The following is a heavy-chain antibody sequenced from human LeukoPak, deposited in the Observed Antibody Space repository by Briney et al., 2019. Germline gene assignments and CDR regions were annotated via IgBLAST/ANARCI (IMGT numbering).Heavy chain of an antibody. CDR3: ARDRRIAAVKGLFDY. Sequence: SETLSLTCTVSGGSLSSYYWSWIRQPPGKGLEWIGYIYYSGSTYYNPSLKSRVTISVDTSKNQFSLKLSSVTAADTAVYYCARDRRIAAVKGLFDYWGQGTLVTVSS. V-gene: IGHV4-59*12. CDR1: GGSLSSYY. CDR2: IYYSGST. D-gene: IGHD6-13*01. J-gene: IGHJ4*02.